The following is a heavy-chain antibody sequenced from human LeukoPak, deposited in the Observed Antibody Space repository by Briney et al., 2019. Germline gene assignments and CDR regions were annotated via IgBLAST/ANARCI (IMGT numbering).Heavy chain of an antibody. V-gene: IGHV3-7*01. CDR3: ARASPAYGGTDY. CDR1: GFTFSSNW. D-gene: IGHD4-23*01. CDR2: IKDDGSEK. J-gene: IGHJ4*02. Sequence: GGSLRLSCAASGFTFSSNWMSWVRQAPGKGLEWVANIKDDGSEKYYVDSVKGRFTISRDNAKNSLYLQMNSLRAEDTAVYYCARASPAYGGTDYWGQGTLVTVSS.